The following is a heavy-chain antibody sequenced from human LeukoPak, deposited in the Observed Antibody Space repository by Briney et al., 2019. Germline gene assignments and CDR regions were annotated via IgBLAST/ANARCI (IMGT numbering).Heavy chain of an antibody. D-gene: IGHD3-10*01. Sequence: GASVTVSCKASVYSFTGYYMHWLRQAPAPGLEWMGWINPNSGGTNYAQKFQGRVTMTRDTSISTAYMELRSLRSDDTAVYYCARDRVPLDYWGQGTLVTVSS. CDR1: VYSFTGYY. J-gene: IGHJ4*02. V-gene: IGHV1-2*02. CDR2: INPNSGGT. CDR3: ARDRVPLDY.